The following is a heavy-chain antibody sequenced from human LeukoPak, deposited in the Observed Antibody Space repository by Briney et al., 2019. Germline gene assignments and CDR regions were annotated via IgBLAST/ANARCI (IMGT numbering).Heavy chain of an antibody. CDR1: GFTFTSYS. V-gene: IGHV3-64D*06. Sequence: GGSLRLSCSASGFTFTSYSMHWVRQAPGKGLEFVSGISNIGGPTDYADSVKGRFSMSRDNSKNTVYLQMSSLRAEDTALYYCVRGLYGFGLDYWGQGTLVTVSS. D-gene: IGHD3-10*01. CDR2: ISNIGGPT. J-gene: IGHJ4*02. CDR3: VRGLYGFGLDY.